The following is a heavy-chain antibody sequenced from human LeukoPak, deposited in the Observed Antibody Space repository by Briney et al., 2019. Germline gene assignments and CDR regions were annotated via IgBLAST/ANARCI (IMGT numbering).Heavy chain of an antibody. CDR1: GFTVSSNY. J-gene: IGHJ4*02. CDR3: ARGQPGVAAAGNLDY. CDR2: IYSGGST. D-gene: IGHD6-13*01. V-gene: IGHV3-66*01. Sequence: TGGSLRLSCAASGFTVSSNYMSWVRQAPGKGLEWVSVIYSGGSTYYADSVKGRFTISRDNSKNTLYLQMNSLRAEDTAVYYCARGQPGVAAAGNLDYWGQGTLVTVSS.